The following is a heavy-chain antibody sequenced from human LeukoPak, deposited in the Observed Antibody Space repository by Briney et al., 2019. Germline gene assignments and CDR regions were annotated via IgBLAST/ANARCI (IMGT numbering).Heavy chain of an antibody. Sequence: GESLKISCKASGYSFTTYWIGWVRQMPGKGLEWMGIIDPSDSDTRYTPSFQGQVTISADKSLTTAYLQWNSLKASDTALYYCARQTAMGRSGDYWGQGTLVTVSS. CDR1: GYSFTTYW. CDR3: ARQTAMGRSGDY. CDR2: IDPSDSDT. V-gene: IGHV5-51*01. J-gene: IGHJ4*02. D-gene: IGHD5-18*01.